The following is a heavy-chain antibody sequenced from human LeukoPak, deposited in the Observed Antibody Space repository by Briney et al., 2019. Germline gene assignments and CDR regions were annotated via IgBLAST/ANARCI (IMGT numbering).Heavy chain of an antibody. Sequence: PGGSLRLSCAASGFTFSSHDMSWVRQAPGKGLEWVSSIIGSGGSTYYADSVKGRFTNSRDTSKNTLYLQMNSLRAEDTAVYYCARFVLGYDPNAFDIWGQGTMVTVSP. CDR2: IIGSGGST. CDR3: ARFVLGYDPNAFDI. V-gene: IGHV3-23*01. J-gene: IGHJ3*02. CDR1: GFTFSSHD. D-gene: IGHD2-2*01.